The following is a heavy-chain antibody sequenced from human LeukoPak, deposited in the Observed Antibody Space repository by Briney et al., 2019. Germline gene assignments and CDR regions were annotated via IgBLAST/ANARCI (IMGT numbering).Heavy chain of an antibody. D-gene: IGHD5-18*01. V-gene: IGHV4-39*01. J-gene: IGHJ6*02. CDR2: IYYSGST. CDR3: ARRWVTAYYYGIDV. Sequence: SETLSLTCTVSGGSISSSSYYWGWIRQPPGKGLEWIGSIYYSGSTYYNPSLKSRVTISVDTSKNQFSLKLSSVTAADTAVYYCARRWVTAYYYGIDVWGQGTTVTVSS. CDR1: GGSISSSSYY.